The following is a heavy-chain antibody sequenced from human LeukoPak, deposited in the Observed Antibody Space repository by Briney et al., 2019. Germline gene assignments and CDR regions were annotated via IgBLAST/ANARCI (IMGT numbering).Heavy chain of an antibody. Sequence: PGGSLRLSCAASGFTFSTFTMNWVRQAPGKGLEWVSSISSTSIYIYYADSVKGRFTISRDNAENSLYLQMNSLRPEDTAVYYCARDGGEGYCSSTGCYKDRFDPWGQGTLVTVSS. CDR3: ARDGGEGYCSSTGCYKDRFDP. J-gene: IGHJ5*02. CDR2: ISSTSIYI. CDR1: GFTFSTFT. V-gene: IGHV3-21*01. D-gene: IGHD2-2*02.